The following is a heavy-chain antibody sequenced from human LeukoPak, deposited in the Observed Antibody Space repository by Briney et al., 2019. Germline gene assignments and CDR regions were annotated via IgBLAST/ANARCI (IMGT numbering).Heavy chain of an antibody. CDR3: TRDSANYHFAY. CDR2: LYSGGAT. Sequence: GGSLRLSCAASGFTVKDNFMSWVRQAPGKGLEWVSVLYSGGATYYADSVKGRFTISRDNSKNIVFLQMNDLRTEDTAFYYCTRDSANYHFAYWGQGALVTGSS. V-gene: IGHV3-66*01. CDR1: GFTVKDNF. D-gene: IGHD4/OR15-4a*01. J-gene: IGHJ4*02.